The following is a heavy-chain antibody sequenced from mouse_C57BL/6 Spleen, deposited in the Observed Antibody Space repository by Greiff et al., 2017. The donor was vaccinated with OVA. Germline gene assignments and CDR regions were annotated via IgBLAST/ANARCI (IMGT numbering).Heavy chain of an antibody. V-gene: IGHV7-3*01. D-gene: IGHD1-1*01. CDR1: GFTFTDYY. Sequence: EVKLVESGGGLVQPGGSLSLSCAASGFTFTDYYMSWVRQTPGKALEWLGFIRNKANGYTTEYSASVKGRFTISRDNSQSYLYLQMNALRAEASATYDCAIFPYYDGSIYYVDYWGQGTTLTVSS. J-gene: IGHJ2*01. CDR2: IRNKANGYTT. CDR3: AIFPYYDGSIYYVDY.